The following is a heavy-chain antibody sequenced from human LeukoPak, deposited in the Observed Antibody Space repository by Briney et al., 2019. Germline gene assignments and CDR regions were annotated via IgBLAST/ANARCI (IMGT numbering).Heavy chain of an antibody. Sequence: PGGSLRLSCAASGFIFSSQSMNWVRQAPGKGLEWVSSISSSSSYIYYADSVKGRFTISRDNAKKSLYLQMNSLRAEDTAVYYCATATYYYDSSVDYWGQGTLVTVSS. V-gene: IGHV3-21*01. CDR1: GFIFSSQS. CDR3: ATATYYYDSSVDY. CDR2: ISSSSSYI. D-gene: IGHD3-22*01. J-gene: IGHJ4*02.